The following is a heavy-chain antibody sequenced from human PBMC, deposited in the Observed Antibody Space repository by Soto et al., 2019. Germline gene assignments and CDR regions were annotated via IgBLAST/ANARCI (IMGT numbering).Heavy chain of an antibody. J-gene: IGHJ6*02. CDR1: GYTFTSYG. CDR3: ARDGMEDYDFWSGYSPYGMDV. D-gene: IGHD3-3*01. V-gene: IGHV1-18*04. Sequence: GASVKVSCKASGYTFTSYGISWVRQAPGRGLEWMGWISAYNGNTNYAQKLQGRVTMTTDTSTSTAYMELRSLRSDDTAVYYCARDGMEDYDFWSGYSPYGMDVWGQGTTVTVS. CDR2: ISAYNGNT.